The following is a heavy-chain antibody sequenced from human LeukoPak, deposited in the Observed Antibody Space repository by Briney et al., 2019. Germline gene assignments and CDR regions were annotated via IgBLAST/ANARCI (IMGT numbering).Heavy chain of an antibody. Sequence: GGSLRLSCAASGFTFSSYAMSWVRQAPGKGLEWVSSVTGNGDNTFHADSVKGRFTISRDNSKNMLYLQINSLRAEDTAVYYCARDTTAYYDFWSGYYYGGYYMYYFDYWGQGTLVTVSS. CDR2: VTGNGDNT. V-gene: IGHV3-23*01. CDR1: GFTFSSYA. J-gene: IGHJ4*02. CDR3: ARDTTAYYDFWSGYYYGGYYMYYFDY. D-gene: IGHD3-3*01.